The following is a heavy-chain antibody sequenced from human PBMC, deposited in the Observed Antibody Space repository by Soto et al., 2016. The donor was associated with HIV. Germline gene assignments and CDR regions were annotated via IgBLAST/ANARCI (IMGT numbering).Heavy chain of an antibody. J-gene: IGHJ3*02. CDR2: ISNSRSYT. V-gene: IGHV3-11*05. Sequence: QVQLVESGGGLVKPGGSLRLSCETSGFRFRDYYMAWIRQAPGKGLEWVSFISNSRSYTKDADSVKGRFTISTDDAKNSLYLQMNSLRADDTAVYYCARRARDDNGGNWFAFDIWGQGTMVTVSS. CDR1: GFRFRDYY. CDR3: ARRARDDNGGNWFAFDI. D-gene: IGHD2-21*01.